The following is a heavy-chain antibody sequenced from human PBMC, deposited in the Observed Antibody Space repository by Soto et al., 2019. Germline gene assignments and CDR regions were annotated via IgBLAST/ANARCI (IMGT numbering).Heavy chain of an antibody. CDR1: GFTFSSYG. Sequence: QVQLVESGGGVVQPGRSLRLSCAASGFTFSSYGMHWVRQAPGKGLEWVAVIWYDGGNKYYAESVKGRFTISRDNSKNTLYLQMNSLRAEDTAVYYCARDSHVGSGWQLTADYWGQGTLVTVSS. D-gene: IGHD6-19*01. V-gene: IGHV3-33*01. CDR3: ARDSHVGSGWQLTADY. J-gene: IGHJ4*02. CDR2: IWYDGGNK.